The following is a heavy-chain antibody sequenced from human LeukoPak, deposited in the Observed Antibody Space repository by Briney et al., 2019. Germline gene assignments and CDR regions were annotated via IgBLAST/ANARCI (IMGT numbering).Heavy chain of an antibody. Sequence: SVKVSCKSSGGTFSTYAISWVRQAPGHGLEWMGGIVPIFGTPNYAQNFQGRLTITADESTSTAYMDLSSLRSEDTAMYYCTTSTGYYYVPGYWGQGTLVTVSS. CDR1: GGTFSTYA. CDR2: IVPIFGTP. J-gene: IGHJ4*02. D-gene: IGHD3-22*01. V-gene: IGHV1-69*13. CDR3: TTSTGYYYVPGY.